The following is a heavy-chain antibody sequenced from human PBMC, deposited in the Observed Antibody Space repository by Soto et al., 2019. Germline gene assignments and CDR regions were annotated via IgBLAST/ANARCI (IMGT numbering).Heavy chain of an antibody. CDR3: ARLQLGGDRMLNWFDP. D-gene: IGHD2-21*02. CDR2: ISVYNGDR. Sequence: QVQVVQSGPELKKPGASVKVSCKAQGYIFTKYGIGWVRQAPGHGREWMGLISVYNGDRKVAQKFQDRVSMTTDTATDTAYMELKSIRSGDTAVYYCARLQLGGDRMLNWFDPWGQGTLVTVSS. J-gene: IGHJ5*02. CDR1: GYIFTKYG. V-gene: IGHV1-18*01.